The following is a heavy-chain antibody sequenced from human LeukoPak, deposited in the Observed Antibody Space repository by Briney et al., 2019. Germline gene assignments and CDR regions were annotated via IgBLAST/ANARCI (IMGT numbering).Heavy chain of an antibody. Sequence: ASETLSLTCTVSGGSISRYYWSWIRQPPGTGLEWIGYIYYSGSTNYNPSLKRRVTISVDTSKNQFSLKLSSVTAADTAVYYCARRKGGVCSGNDYWGQGTLVTVSS. J-gene: IGHJ4*01. CDR3: ARRKGGVCSGNDY. CDR2: IYYSGST. D-gene: IGHD3-10*02. CDR1: GGSISRYY. V-gene: IGHV4-59*01.